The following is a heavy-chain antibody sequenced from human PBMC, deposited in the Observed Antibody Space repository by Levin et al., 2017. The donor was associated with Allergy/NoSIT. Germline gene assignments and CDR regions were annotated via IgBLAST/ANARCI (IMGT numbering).Heavy chain of an antibody. CDR2: IKSTSKTI. D-gene: IGHD4-17*01. V-gene: IGHV3-48*02. J-gene: IGHJ3*02. CDR1: GFTFGVYS. Sequence: GESLKISCVASGFTFGVYSMSWVRQAPGKGLEWLSYIKSTSKTIYYADSVKGRFTTSRDNAKNSLFLQMTSLRDEDTAVYYCARDYDDWDDAFDIWGRGTMVTVSS. CDR3: ARDYDDWDDAFDI.